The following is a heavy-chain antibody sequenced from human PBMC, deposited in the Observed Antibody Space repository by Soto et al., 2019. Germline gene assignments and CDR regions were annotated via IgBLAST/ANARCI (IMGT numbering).Heavy chain of an antibody. CDR3: ARRRVPASHYYYGMDV. CDR1: GYSFTSYW. D-gene: IGHD2-2*01. V-gene: IGHV5-10-1*01. Sequence: GESLKISCKGSGYSFTSYWISWVRQMPGKGLEWMGRIDPSDSYTKYSPSFQGHITISADKSISTAYLQWSSLKASDTAMYYCARRRVPASHYYYGMDVWGQGTAVTVSS. CDR2: IDPSDSYT. J-gene: IGHJ6*02.